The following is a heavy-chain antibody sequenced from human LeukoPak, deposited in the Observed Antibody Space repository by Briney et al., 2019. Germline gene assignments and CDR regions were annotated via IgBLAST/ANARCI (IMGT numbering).Heavy chain of an antibody. V-gene: IGHV1-69*06. D-gene: IGHD1-7*01. CDR3: ARGTTMCSRHFDY. CDR1: GGTFSSYA. J-gene: IGHJ4*02. CDR2: IIPIFGTA. Sequence: SVKVSCKAPGGTFSSYAISWVRQAPGQGLEWMGGIIPIFGTANYAQKFQGRVTITADKSTSTAYMELSSLRSEDTAVYYCARGTTMCSRHFDYWGQGTLVTVSS.